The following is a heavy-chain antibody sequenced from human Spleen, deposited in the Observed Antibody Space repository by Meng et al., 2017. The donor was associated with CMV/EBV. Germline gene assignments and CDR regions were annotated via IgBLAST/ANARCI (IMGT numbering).Heavy chain of an antibody. Sequence: GESLKISCKGSGYSFTTYWIGWVRQMPGKGLEWMGVIYPCHSHTIYRPSFQGQGGISADKSINTAYLQWSSLKASDTAMYYCARTRSSGSGSYSGAAYDAFDIWGQGTMVTVSS. V-gene: IGHV5-51*01. CDR2: IYPCHSHT. D-gene: IGHD3-10*01. CDR3: ARTRSSGSGSYSGAAYDAFDI. CDR1: GYSFTTYW. J-gene: IGHJ3*02.